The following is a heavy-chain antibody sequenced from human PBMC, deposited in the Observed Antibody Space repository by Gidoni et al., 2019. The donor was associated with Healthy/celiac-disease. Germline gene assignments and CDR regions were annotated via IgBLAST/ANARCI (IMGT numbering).Heavy chain of an antibody. J-gene: IGHJ6*03. V-gene: IGHV4-39*01. Sequence: QLQLQESGPGLVKPSETLSLTCTVSGGSISSSSYYWGWISQPPGKGLEWIGSIYYSGSTYYNPSLKSRVTIAIDTSKNQFSLKLSSVTAADTAVYYCARQGVGSGWTYYYYYMDVWGKGTTVTVSS. CDR2: IYYSGST. D-gene: IGHD6-19*01. CDR3: ARQGVGSGWTYYYYYMDV. CDR1: GGSISSSSYY.